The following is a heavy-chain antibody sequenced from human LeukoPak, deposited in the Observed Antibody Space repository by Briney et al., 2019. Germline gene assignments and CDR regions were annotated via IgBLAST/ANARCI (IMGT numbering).Heavy chain of an antibody. D-gene: IGHD6-13*01. CDR2: IYTSGST. V-gene: IGHV4-61*02. CDR3: AREGAAAGQRGTNYYYYYMDV. CDR1: GGSISSGSYY. J-gene: IGHJ6*03. Sequence: SETLSLTCTVSGGSISSGSYYWSWIRQPAGKGLEWIGRIYTSGSTNYNPSLKSRVTISVDTSKNQFSLKLSSVTAADTAVYYCAREGAAAGQRGTNYYYYYMDVWGKGTTVTVSS.